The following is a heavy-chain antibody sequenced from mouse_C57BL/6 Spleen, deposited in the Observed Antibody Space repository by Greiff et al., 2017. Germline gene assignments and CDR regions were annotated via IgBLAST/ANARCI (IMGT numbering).Heavy chain of an antibody. CDR1: GFTFSDYG. Sequence: EVKLMESGGGLVKPGGSLKLSCAASGFTFSDYGMHWVRQAPETGLELVAYISSGSSTIYYADTVNGRFTISRDNAKNTLFLQMTSLRSEDTAMYYCARRTGTWYFDYWGQGTTLTVSS. D-gene: IGHD4-1*01. J-gene: IGHJ2*01. V-gene: IGHV5-17*01. CDR2: ISSGSSTI. CDR3: ARRTGTWYFDY.